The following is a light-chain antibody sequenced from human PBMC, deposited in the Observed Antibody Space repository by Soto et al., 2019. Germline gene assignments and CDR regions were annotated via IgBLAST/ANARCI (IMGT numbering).Light chain of an antibody. CDR1: SSDVGGYNY. CDR3: SSYAGSNNFDVV. V-gene: IGLV2-8*01. CDR2: EVS. J-gene: IGLJ2*01. Sequence: QSALTQPPSASGSPGQSVTISCTGTSSDVGGYNYVSWYQQHPGKATKLMIYEVSKRPSGVPDRFSGSKSGNTASLTVSGLQAEDEADDYCSSYAGSNNFDVVFGGGTKLTVL.